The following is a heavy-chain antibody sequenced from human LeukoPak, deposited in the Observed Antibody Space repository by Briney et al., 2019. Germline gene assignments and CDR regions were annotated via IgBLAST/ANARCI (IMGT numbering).Heavy chain of an antibody. Sequence: PGGSLRLSCAASGFTFSSYGMHWVRQAPGKGLEWVACIRYDGSNKYYADSVKGRFTISRDNSKNTLYLQMNSLRAEDTAVYYCAKGYSSSSDDYYYYYMDVWGKGTTVTVSS. CDR2: IRYDGSNK. V-gene: IGHV3-30*02. CDR3: AKGYSSSSDDYYYYYMDV. D-gene: IGHD6-6*01. CDR1: GFTFSSYG. J-gene: IGHJ6*03.